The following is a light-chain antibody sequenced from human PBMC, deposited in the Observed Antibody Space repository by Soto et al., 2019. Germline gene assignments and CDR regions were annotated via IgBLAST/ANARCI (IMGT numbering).Light chain of an antibody. CDR2: DAS. J-gene: IGKJ3*01. Sequence: EIVLPQSPATLSLSPGERATLSCRASQSASSNLAWYQQKPGQAPGLLIYDASNRATGIPARFSGSGSGTVCTLTIGSLAAEYFAGYYGQQGTNCPPWFSFGPATKVDIK. V-gene: IGKV3-11*01. CDR1: QSASSN. CDR3: QQGTNCPPWFS.